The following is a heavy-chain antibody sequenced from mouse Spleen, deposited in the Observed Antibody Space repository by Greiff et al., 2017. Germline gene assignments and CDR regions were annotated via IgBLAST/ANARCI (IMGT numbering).Heavy chain of an antibody. CDR1: GYTFTSYW. V-gene: IGHV1-50*01. Sequence: KESCKASGYTFTSYWMQWVKQRPGQGLEWIGEIDPSDSYTNYNQKFKGKATSTVDTSSSTAYMQLSSLTSEDSAVYYCARWRSLYYFDYWGQGTTLTVSS. CDR2: IDPSDSYT. CDR3: ARWRSLYYFDY. J-gene: IGHJ2*01.